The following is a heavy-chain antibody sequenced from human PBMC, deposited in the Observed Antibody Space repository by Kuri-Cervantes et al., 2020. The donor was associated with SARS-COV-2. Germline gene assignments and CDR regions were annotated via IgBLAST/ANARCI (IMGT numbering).Heavy chain of an antibody. CDR2: INPNSGGT. CDR3: ARDVWGDCSSTSCYPEVAFDI. V-gene: IGHV1-2*02. CDR1: GYTFTGYY. D-gene: IGHD2-2*01. Sequence: ASVKVSCKASGYTFTGYYMHWVRQAPGQGLEWMGWINPNSGGTNYAQKFQGRVTMTGDTSISTAYMELRSLRSDDTAVYYCARDVWGDCSSTSCYPEVAFDIWGQGTMVTISS. J-gene: IGHJ3*02.